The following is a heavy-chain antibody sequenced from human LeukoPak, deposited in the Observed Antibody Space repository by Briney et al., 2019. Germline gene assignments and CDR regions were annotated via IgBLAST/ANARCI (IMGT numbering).Heavy chain of an antibody. Sequence: ASVKVSCKASGYTFTGYYMHWVRQAPGQGLEWMGWINPNSGGTKYAQKFQGRVTMTRDTSISTAYMELSRLRSDDTAVYYCARGMRGYSYGSIGYWGQGTMVTVSS. J-gene: IGHJ3*01. CDR1: GYTFTGYY. V-gene: IGHV1-2*02. D-gene: IGHD5-18*01. CDR3: ARGMRGYSYGSIGY. CDR2: INPNSGGT.